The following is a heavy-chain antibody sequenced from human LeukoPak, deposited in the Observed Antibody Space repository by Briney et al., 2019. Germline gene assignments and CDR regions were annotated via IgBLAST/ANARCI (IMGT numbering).Heavy chain of an antibody. V-gene: IGHV3-23*01. D-gene: IGHD2-21*01. CDR3: AKFLPTHIVVANYYFDY. J-gene: IGHJ4*02. Sequence: GGSLRLSCAASGFTFSSYAMSWVRQAPGKGPEWVSAISGSGGSTYYADSVKGRFTISRDNSKNTLYLQMNSLRAEDTAVYYCAKFLPTHIVVANYYFDYWGQGTLVTVSS. CDR1: GFTFSSYA. CDR2: ISGSGGST.